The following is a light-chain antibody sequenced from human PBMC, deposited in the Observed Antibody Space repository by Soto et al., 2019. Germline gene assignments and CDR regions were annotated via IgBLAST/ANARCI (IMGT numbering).Light chain of an antibody. V-gene: IGKV3-15*01. J-gene: IGKJ4*01. CDR3: QQYNSWHPIT. Sequence: MTQSPSTLSASPGDRATLTCRASESISRNLALYQQKPGQDATNLLYYAATRAHGVPARFSGGGAGTEYTLLTSSLQYEDYVASYCQQYNSWHPITFGGGTKLDIK. CDR2: YAA. CDR1: ESISRN.